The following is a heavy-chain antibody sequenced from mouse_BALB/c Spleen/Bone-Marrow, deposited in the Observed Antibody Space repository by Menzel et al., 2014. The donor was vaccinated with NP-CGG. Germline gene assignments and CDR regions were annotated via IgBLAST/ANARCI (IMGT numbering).Heavy chain of an antibody. D-gene: IGHD1-1*01. V-gene: IGHV1-7*01. CDR1: GYTFTSYW. CDR2: INPSTGYT. CDR3: ARAGGLRSSWFAY. Sequence: VQRVESGAELAKPGASVKMSCKASGYTFTSYWMHWVKQRPGQGLEWIGYINPSTGYTEYNQKFKDKATLTADKSSSTAYMQLRSLTSEDSAVYYCARAGGLRSSWFAYWGQGTLVTVSA. J-gene: IGHJ3*01.